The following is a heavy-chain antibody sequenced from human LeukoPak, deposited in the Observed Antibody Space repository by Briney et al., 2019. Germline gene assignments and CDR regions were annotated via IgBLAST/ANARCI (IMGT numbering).Heavy chain of an antibody. J-gene: IGHJ4*02. Sequence: SETLSLTCAVYGGSFSGYYWSWIRQPPGKGLEWIGEINHSGSTNYNPSLKSRVTISVDTSKNQFSLKLSSVTAADTAVYYCARVVYDYVWGSYRPYYFDYWGQGTLVTVSS. CDR2: INHSGST. CDR3: ARVVYDYVWGSYRPYYFDY. V-gene: IGHV4-34*01. D-gene: IGHD3-16*02. CDR1: GGSFSGYY.